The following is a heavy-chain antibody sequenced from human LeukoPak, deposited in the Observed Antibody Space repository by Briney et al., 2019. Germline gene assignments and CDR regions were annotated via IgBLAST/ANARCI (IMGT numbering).Heavy chain of an antibody. CDR2: ISGSGGST. V-gene: IGHV3-23*01. D-gene: IGHD3-22*01. CDR3: VKVDYYDTSGYYYYFHY. Sequence: GGSPRLSCAASGFTFTSYAMGWVRQTPGKGLEWVSDISGSGGSTHYADSVKGRFTISRDNFKKTVSLQLSSLRAEDTAIYYCVKVDYYDTSGYYYYFHYWGQGTLVTVSS. CDR1: GFTFTSYA. J-gene: IGHJ4*02.